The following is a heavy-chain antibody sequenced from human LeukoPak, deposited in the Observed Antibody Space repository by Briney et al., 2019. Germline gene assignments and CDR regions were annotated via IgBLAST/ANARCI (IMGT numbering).Heavy chain of an antibody. CDR3: ARDKADARTDAFDI. Sequence: SVKVSCKASGGTFSIYAISWVRQAPGQGRGRMGRIIPILGIANYAQKFQGRVTITADKSTSTAYMELSSLSSEDTAVYYCARDKADARTDAFDIWGQGTMVTVSS. CDR2: IIPILGIA. V-gene: IGHV1-69*04. J-gene: IGHJ3*02. CDR1: GGTFSIYA. D-gene: IGHD1-14*01.